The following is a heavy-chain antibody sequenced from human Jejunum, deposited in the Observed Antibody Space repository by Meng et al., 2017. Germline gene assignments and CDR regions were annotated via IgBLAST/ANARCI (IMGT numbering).Heavy chain of an antibody. CDR2: VYHSGST. CDR1: GGSIESNNW. D-gene: IGHD3-10*02. V-gene: IGHV4-4*02. Sequence: QVQLQGSGPGLVKPSETLSLTCAVFGGSIESNNWWTWIRQPPGQGLEWIGEVYHSGSTHYNPSLQSRVTISIDNSKNRFSLSLNSVTAADTAIYYCARADYVRYFDLWGRGTLVTVSS. CDR3: ARADYVRYFDL. J-gene: IGHJ2*01.